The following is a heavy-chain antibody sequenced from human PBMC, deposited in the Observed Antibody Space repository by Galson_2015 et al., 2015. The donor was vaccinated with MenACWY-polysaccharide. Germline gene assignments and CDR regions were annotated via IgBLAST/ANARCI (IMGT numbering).Heavy chain of an antibody. CDR1: GFTFSDYY. CDR2: ISSSGSTI. D-gene: IGHD1-26*01. J-gene: IGHJ5*02. CDR3: ARDTHYSVSYLLGDPNWFDP. Sequence: SLRLSCAASGFTFSDYYMSWIRQAPGKGLEWVSYISSSGSTIYYADSVKGRFTISRDSAKNSLYLQMNSLRAEDTAVYYCARDTHYSVSYLLGDPNWFDPWGQGTLVTVSS. V-gene: IGHV3-11*01.